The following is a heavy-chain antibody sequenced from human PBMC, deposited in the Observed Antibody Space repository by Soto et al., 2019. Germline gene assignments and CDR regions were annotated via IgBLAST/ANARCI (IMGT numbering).Heavy chain of an antibody. V-gene: IGHV4-30-4*01. CDR2: IYKSATT. CDR3: ARGRYCLTGRCFPNWFDS. J-gene: IGHJ5*01. CDR1: GDSIPSVDYF. D-gene: IGHD2-15*01. Sequence: SETLSLTCSVSGDSIPSVDYFWAWIRQPPGQALEYIGYIYKSATTYYNPSFESRVAISLDTSKSQFSLNVTSVTAADTAVYFCARGRYCLTGRCFPNWFDSWGQGTLVTVSS.